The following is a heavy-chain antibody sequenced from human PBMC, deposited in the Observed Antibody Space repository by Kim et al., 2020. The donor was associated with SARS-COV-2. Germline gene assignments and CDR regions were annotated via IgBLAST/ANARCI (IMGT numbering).Heavy chain of an antibody. Sequence: GGSLRLSCAASGFTFSSYAMHWVRQAPGKGLEWVAVISYDGSNKYYADSVKGRFTISRDNSKNTLYLQMNSLRAEDTAVYYCARDRIAAAGRSYDWFDPWGQGTLVTVSS. CDR2: ISYDGSNK. CDR3: ARDRIAAAGRSYDWFDP. D-gene: IGHD6-13*01. V-gene: IGHV3-30*04. CDR1: GFTFSSYA. J-gene: IGHJ5*02.